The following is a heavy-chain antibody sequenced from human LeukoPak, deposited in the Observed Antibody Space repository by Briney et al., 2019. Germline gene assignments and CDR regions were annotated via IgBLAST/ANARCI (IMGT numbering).Heavy chain of an antibody. Sequence: GGSLRLSCAASGFTFDDYAMHWVRQAPGKGLEWVSGISWNSGSIGYADSVKGRFTISRDNSKNTLYLQMNSLRAEDTAVYYCARDEGVIVVVTPYYFDYWGQGTLVTVSS. CDR2: ISWNSGSI. CDR3: ARDEGVIVVVTPYYFDY. J-gene: IGHJ4*02. V-gene: IGHV3-9*01. CDR1: GFTFDDYA. D-gene: IGHD2-21*02.